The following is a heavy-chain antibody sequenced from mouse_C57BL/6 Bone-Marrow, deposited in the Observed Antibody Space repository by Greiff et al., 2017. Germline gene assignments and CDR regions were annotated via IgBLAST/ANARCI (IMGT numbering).Heavy chain of an antibody. Sequence: QVQLQQSGAELVRPGASVTLSCKASGYTFTDYEMHWVKQTPVHGLEWIGAIDPETGGTAYNQKFKGKAILTADKSSSTAYMELRSLTSEDSAVYYCTRGKIYDGYTWFAYWGQGTLVTGSA. CDR3: TRGKIYDGYTWFAY. D-gene: IGHD2-3*01. V-gene: IGHV1-15*01. CDR1: GYTFTDYE. J-gene: IGHJ3*01. CDR2: IDPETGGT.